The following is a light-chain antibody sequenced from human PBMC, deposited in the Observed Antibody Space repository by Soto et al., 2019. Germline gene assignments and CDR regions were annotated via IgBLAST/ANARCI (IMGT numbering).Light chain of an antibody. J-gene: IGLJ2*01. CDR3: CSYAGSYPSAV. CDR2: DVS. V-gene: IGLV2-11*01. Sequence: QSVLTQPRSVSGSPGQSVTISCTGTSSDVGGYNYVSWYQQHPGKAPKLMIYDVSKRPSGVPDRFSGSKSGNTASLTISGLQAEDEADYYCCSYAGSYPSAVFGGGTKLTVL. CDR1: SSDVGGYNY.